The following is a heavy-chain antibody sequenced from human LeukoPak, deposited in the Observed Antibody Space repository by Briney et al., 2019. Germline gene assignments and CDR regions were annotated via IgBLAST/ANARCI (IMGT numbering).Heavy chain of an antibody. CDR1: GGSVSSGSYY. D-gene: IGHD3-3*01. V-gene: IGHV4-61*01. CDR2: IYYSGST. J-gene: IGHJ4*02. CDR3: ARSYDFWSGSPGGYFDY. Sequence: SETLSLTCTVSGGSVSSGSYYWSWIRQPPGKGLEWIGHIYYSGSTNYNPSLKSRVTISVETSKNQFSLKLSSVTAADTAVYYCARSYDFWSGSPGGYFDYWGQGTLVTVSS.